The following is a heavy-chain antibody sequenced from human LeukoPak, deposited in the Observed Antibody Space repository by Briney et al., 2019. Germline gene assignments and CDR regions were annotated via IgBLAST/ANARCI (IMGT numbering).Heavy chain of an antibody. Sequence: SETLSLTCTVSGGSISSSSYYWGWVRQPPGKGLEWIGIIYYSGSTYYNPSLKSRVTISVDTSKNQFSLKLSSVTAADTAVYYCAEGDGYIIPAGPSWGQGTLVTVSS. CDR1: GGSISSSSYY. V-gene: IGHV4-39*01. D-gene: IGHD5-24*01. CDR2: IYYSGST. CDR3: AEGDGYIIPAGPS. J-gene: IGHJ4*02.